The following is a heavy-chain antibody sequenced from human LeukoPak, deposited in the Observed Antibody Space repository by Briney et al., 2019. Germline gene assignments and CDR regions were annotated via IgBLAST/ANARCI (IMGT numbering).Heavy chain of an antibody. D-gene: IGHD1-26*01. CDR2: ISGSGGST. CDR3: ARAIVGAIDY. Sequence: GGSLRLSWAASGFTFSSYAMSWVRQAPAKGLEWVSAISGSGGSTYYADSVKGRFTISRDNSKNTLYLQMNSLRAEDTAVYYCARAIVGAIDYWGQGTLVTVSS. J-gene: IGHJ4*02. V-gene: IGHV3-23*01. CDR1: GFTFSSYA.